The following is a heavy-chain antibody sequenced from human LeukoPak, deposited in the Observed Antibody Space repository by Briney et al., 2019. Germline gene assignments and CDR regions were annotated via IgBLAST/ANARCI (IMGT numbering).Heavy chain of an antibody. Sequence: SETLSLTCAVSGDSISSSNWWYWVRQPPGKGLEWIGEIYHSGNTNYNPSLKSRVTMSLDKSKNQFSLKLTSVTAADTAVYYCARDSRQTRFDYWGRGTLVTVSS. V-gene: IGHV4-4*02. J-gene: IGHJ4*02. CDR1: GDSISSSNW. CDR3: ARDSRQTRFDY. CDR2: IYHSGNT. D-gene: IGHD2-2*01.